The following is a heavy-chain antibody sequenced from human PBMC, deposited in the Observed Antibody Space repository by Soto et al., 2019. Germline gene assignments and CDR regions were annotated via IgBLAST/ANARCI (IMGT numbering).Heavy chain of an antibody. CDR1: GFTFSSYA. J-gene: IGHJ6*02. D-gene: IGHD2-2*01. V-gene: IGHV3-23*01. Sequence: QTGGSLRLSCAASGFTFSSYAMKWVRQAPGKGLEWVSLIGESGTPTYYADSVKGRFTISRDNSGNTLFLEMYSLRAEDTAVYYCARYIPGVRYYGMDVWGQGTTVTVSS. CDR3: ARYIPGVRYYGMDV. CDR2: IGESGTPT.